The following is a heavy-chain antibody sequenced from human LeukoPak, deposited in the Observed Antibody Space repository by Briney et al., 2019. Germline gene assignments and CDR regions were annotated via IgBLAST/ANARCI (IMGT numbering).Heavy chain of an antibody. D-gene: IGHD3-3*01. Sequence: KPSETLSLTCTVAGGSISSYYWGWIRQPPGKGLEWIGYIYYSGSTNYNPSLKSRVTISVDTSKNQFSLKLSSVTAADTAVYYCARHFGIDFDYWGQGTLVTVSS. CDR2: IYYSGST. J-gene: IGHJ4*02. CDR1: GGSISSYY. CDR3: ARHFGIDFDY. V-gene: IGHV4-59*08.